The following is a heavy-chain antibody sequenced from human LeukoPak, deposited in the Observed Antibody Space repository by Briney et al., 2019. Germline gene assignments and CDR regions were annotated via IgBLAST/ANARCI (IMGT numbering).Heavy chain of an antibody. Sequence: HPGGSLRLSCAASGFTFSSYGMSWVRQAPGKGLEWVSAISGSGGSTYYADSVKGRFTISRDNAKNSLYLQMNSLRAEDTAVYYCARVITPKLWSPSAYYFDYWGQGTLVTVSS. CDR1: GFTFSSYG. J-gene: IGHJ4*02. V-gene: IGHV3-23*01. D-gene: IGHD3-10*01. CDR3: ARVITPKLWSPSAYYFDY. CDR2: ISGSGGST.